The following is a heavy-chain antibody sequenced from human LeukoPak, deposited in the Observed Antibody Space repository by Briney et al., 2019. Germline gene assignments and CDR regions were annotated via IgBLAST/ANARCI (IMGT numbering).Heavy chain of an antibody. V-gene: IGHV1-3*01. CDR1: GYTFTSYA. Sequence: ASVKVSCKASGYTFTSYAMHWVRQAPGQRLKWMGWINAGNGNTKYSQKFQGRVTITRDTSASTAYMELSSLRSEDTAVYYCARVLLYDFWSGYRAEYFDYWGQGTLVTVSS. D-gene: IGHD3-3*01. J-gene: IGHJ4*02. CDR3: ARVLLYDFWSGYRAEYFDY. CDR2: INAGNGNT.